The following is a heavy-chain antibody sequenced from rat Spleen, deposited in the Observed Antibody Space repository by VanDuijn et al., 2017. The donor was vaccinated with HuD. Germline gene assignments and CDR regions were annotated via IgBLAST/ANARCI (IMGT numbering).Heavy chain of an antibody. D-gene: IGHD3-1*01. CDR2: MKYDGDT. Sequence: QVQLKESGPGLVQPSQTLSLTCTVSGFSLMDYSVHWVRQPPGKGLEWMGRMKYDGDTYYNSALKSRLSISRDTSKSQVFLKMNSLQTEDTAIYYCTRDVPLDYWGQGVMVTVSS. J-gene: IGHJ2*01. CDR1: GFSLMDYS. CDR3: TRDVPLDY. V-gene: IGHV2S30*01.